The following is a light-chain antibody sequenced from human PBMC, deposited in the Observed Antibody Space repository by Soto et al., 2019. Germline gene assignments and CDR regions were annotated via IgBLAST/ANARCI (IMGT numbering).Light chain of an antibody. CDR3: AAWDDTLNGQV. J-gene: IGLJ3*02. CDR2: EVN. CDR1: SSDIGAYDY. Sequence: QSALTQPASLSGSPGQSITISCTGTSSDIGAYDYVSWFQQHPGKAPKLMISEVNNRPSGVPDRFSGSKSGTSVSLAISGLRSEDEATYYCAAWDDTLNGQVFGGGTKVTVL. V-gene: IGLV2-14*01.